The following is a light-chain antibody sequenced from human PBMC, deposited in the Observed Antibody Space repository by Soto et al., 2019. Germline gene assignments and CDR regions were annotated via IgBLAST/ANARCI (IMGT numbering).Light chain of an antibody. CDR3: QQYETLTT. Sequence: DIQMTQSPSSLSASVGDRVTITCQASQNIRKYLNWYQQKPGRXPXXLIYAASNLEAGVPSRFTGSGSGTDFTFPISRLQTEDTASYDRQQYETLTTFGQGTRLDIK. CDR2: AAS. J-gene: IGKJ5*01. CDR1: QNIRKY. V-gene: IGKV1-33*01.